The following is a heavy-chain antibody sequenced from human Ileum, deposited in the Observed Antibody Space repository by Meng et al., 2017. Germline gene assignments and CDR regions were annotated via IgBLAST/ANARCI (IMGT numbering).Heavy chain of an antibody. D-gene: IGHD5-12*01. V-gene: IGHV1-18*01. CDR1: GYTFTSYG. CDR3: ARAGDIVATILFSGPHDY. Sequence: VKVSCKASGYTFTSYGISWVRQAPGQGLEWMGWISAYNGNTNYAQKLQGRVTMTTDTSTSTAYMELRSLRSDDTAVYYCARAGDIVATILFSGPHDYWGQGTLVTVSS. J-gene: IGHJ4*02. CDR2: ISAYNGNT.